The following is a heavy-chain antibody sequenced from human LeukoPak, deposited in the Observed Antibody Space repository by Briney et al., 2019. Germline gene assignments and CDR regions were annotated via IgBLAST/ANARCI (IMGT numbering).Heavy chain of an antibody. Sequence: SQTLSLTCTVSGGSISSGDYYWSWIRQPPGKGLVWIGYIYYSGSTNYNPSIKSRVTISVDTSKNQFSLKLSSVTAADTAVYYCARGTVEMATIPDYWGQGTLVTVSS. CDR2: IYYSGST. CDR3: ARGTVEMATIPDY. CDR1: GGSISSGDYY. V-gene: IGHV4-61*08. D-gene: IGHD5-24*01. J-gene: IGHJ4*02.